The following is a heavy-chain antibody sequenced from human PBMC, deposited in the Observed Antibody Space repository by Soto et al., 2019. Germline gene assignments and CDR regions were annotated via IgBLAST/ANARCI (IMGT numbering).Heavy chain of an antibody. V-gene: IGHV3-30-3*01. D-gene: IGHD6-6*01. CDR3: ASLSIAARTDFDY. CDR2: ISYDGSNK. CDR1: GFTFSSYA. Sequence: QAQLVESGGGVVQPGRSLRLSCAASGFTFSSYAMHWVRQAPGKGLEWVAVISYDGSNKYYADSVKGRFTISRDNSKNTLYLQMNSLRAEDTAVYYCASLSIAARTDFDYWGQGTLVTVSS. J-gene: IGHJ4*02.